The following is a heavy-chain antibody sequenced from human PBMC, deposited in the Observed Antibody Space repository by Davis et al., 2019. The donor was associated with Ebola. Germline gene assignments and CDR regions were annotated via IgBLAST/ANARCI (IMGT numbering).Heavy chain of an antibody. J-gene: IGHJ6*04. CDR1: GGSISSSNW. CDR3: ARREVVPAAIDYYYYGMDV. Sequence: MPSETLSLTCTVSGGSISSSNWWSWVRQPPGKGLEWIGEIDDSGSTNYNQSLKSRVTISVDKSKNQFSLKLSTVTAADTAVYYCARREVVPAAIDYYYYGMDVWGKGTTVTVSS. V-gene: IGHV4-4*02. D-gene: IGHD2-2*01. CDR2: IDDSGST.